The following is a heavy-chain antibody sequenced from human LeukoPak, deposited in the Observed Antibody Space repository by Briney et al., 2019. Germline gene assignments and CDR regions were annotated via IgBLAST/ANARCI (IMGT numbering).Heavy chain of an antibody. D-gene: IGHD3-22*01. V-gene: IGHV4-59*01. CDR2: IYYSGST. Sequence: SETLSLTCTVSGGSISSYYWSWIRQPPGKGLEWIGYIYYSGSTNYNPSLKSRVTISVDTSKNQFSPKLSSVTAADTAVYYCARVSSGYYYRPDAFDIWGQGTMVTVSS. CDR3: ARVSSGYYYRPDAFDI. CDR1: GGSISSYY. J-gene: IGHJ3*02.